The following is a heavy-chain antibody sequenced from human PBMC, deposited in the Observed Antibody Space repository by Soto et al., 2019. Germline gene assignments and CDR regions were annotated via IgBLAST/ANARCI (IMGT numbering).Heavy chain of an antibody. CDR2: IYFGGTT. Sequence: QLHLQESGPGLVKPSGTLSLTCSVSGGSVSIPNYHWAWVRQSPGKGLEWIASIYFGGTTYYNPSLKSRVSIFIDTSTNQFSLNLTSVTAADSSIYFCARHGRVQLRPFDYWGQGIQVAVSS. J-gene: IGHJ4*02. CDR1: GGSVSIPNYH. CDR3: ARHGRVQLRPFDY. D-gene: IGHD1-1*01. V-gene: IGHV4-39*01.